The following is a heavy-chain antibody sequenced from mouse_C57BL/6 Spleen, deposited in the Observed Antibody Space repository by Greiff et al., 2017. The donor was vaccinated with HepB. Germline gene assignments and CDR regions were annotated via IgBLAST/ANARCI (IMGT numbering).Heavy chain of an antibody. V-gene: IGHV3-6*01. CDR3: AGSTMVTTKGGYAMDY. J-gene: IGHJ4*01. D-gene: IGHD2-2*01. CDR2: ISYDRSN. CDR1: GYSITSGYY. Sequence: EVQVVESGPGLVKPSQSLSLTCSVTGYSITSGYYWNWIRQFPGNKLEWMGYISYDRSNNYSPSLKNRISITRDTSKNQFFLKLNSVTTEDTATYYCAGSTMVTTKGGYAMDYWGQGTSVTVSS.